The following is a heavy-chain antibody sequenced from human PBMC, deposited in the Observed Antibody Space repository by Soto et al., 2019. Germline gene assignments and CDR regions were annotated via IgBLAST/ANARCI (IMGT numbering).Heavy chain of an antibody. CDR2: IYYSGRT. Sequence: QVQLQESGPGLVKPSETLSLTCTVSGGSISSYYWSWIRQPPGKGLEWIGYIYYSGRTNYNPSLKSRATISVYTSKNQFSLKLSSVTAADTAVYYCARRAGSSGWYGPAGWYFDLWGRGTLVTVSS. J-gene: IGHJ2*01. CDR1: GGSISSYY. V-gene: IGHV4-59*08. D-gene: IGHD6-19*01. CDR3: ARRAGSSGWYGPAGWYFDL.